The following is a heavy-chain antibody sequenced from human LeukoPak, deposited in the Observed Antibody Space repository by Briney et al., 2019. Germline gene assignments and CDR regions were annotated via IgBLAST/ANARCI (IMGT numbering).Heavy chain of an antibody. CDR1: GYTVTSYY. Sequence: ASVKVSCKASGYTVTSYYMHWVRQAPGQGLEWMGILNPSGGSSSYAQKFQGRATLTRATSTSTVYMELSSLRSEDTAVYYCARVLSRFTMIVVALGYWGQGTLVTVSS. V-gene: IGHV1-46*01. CDR3: ARVLSRFTMIVVALGY. CDR2: LNPSGGSS. J-gene: IGHJ4*02. D-gene: IGHD3-22*01.